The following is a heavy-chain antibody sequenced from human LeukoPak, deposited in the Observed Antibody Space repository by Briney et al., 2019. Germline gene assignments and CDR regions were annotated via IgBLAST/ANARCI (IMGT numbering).Heavy chain of an antibody. Sequence: PSQTLSLTCNVTGGSISYSSYSWNWIRKPAGKGLEWIGRIYTTGSTKYHPSLERRVTISLDTSKNQFSLKLSSVTAADTAVYYCASSAQGDAFDIWGQGTMVTVSS. CDR2: IYTTGST. CDR1: GGSISYSSYS. V-gene: IGHV4-61*02. CDR3: ASSAQGDAFDI. J-gene: IGHJ3*02. D-gene: IGHD1-26*01.